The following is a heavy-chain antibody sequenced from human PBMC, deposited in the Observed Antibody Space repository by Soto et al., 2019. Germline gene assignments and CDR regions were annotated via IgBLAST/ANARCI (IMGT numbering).Heavy chain of an antibody. D-gene: IGHD3-22*01. CDR2: IYYSGST. V-gene: IGHV4-39*01. CDR3: ASIRYYDISGAMDV. CDR1: GGSTSSADYY. Sequence: SETLSLTCSVSGGSTSSADYYWALTRQPPGKGLEWIGTIYYSGSTYSNPSLKSRVAMSIDTSNNQFTLEMRSVTAADTAVYYGASIRYYDISGAMDVWGQGATGTVSS. J-gene: IGHJ6*02.